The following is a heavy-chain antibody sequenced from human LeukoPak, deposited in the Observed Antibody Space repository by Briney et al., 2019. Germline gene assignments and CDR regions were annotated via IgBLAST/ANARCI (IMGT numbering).Heavy chain of an antibody. J-gene: IGHJ4*02. D-gene: IGHD2-21*02. CDR1: GFTLSTYA. Sequence: GGSLRLSCAASGFTLSTYAIHWVRQIPGKGLEGVAVISQDGSLQYFADAVRGRFTMSRDNSKNTLFLQMSRLRAEDTAVYYCAKGVKHIVVLTAQHYFDYWGQGTLVTVSS. CDR2: ISQDGSLQ. V-gene: IGHV3-30*04. CDR3: AKGVKHIVVLTAQHYFDY.